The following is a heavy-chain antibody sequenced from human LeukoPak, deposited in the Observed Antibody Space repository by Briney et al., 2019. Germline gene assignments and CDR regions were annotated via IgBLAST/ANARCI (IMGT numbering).Heavy chain of an antibody. CDR2: ISYDGSNK. CDR1: GFTFSSYA. CDR3: ARGPIITPIPGYSDD. J-gene: IGHJ4*02. D-gene: IGHD3-22*01. V-gene: IGHV3-30*04. Sequence: GGSLGLSCAASGFTFSSYAMHWVRQAPGKGLEWVAVISYDGSNKYYPASVKGRITISRDNSKNTLYLQMNSLRAEDTAVYYCARGPIITPIPGYSDDGSQGSLVTV.